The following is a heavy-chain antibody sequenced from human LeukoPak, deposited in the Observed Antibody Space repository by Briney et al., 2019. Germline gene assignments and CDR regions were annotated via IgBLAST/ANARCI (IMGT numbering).Heavy chain of an antibody. Sequence: PGGSLRLSCAASGFAFSSYSMNGVRQARGKGLEWVSSISSGRSVKYYADSVKARFTISRDNAKNSLYLQMSSLRAEDTAVYYCASEYQQPLDYWGQGALVTVSS. V-gene: IGHV3-21*01. CDR1: GFAFSSYS. J-gene: IGHJ4*02. D-gene: IGHD2-2*01. CDR3: ASEYQQPLDY. CDR2: ISSGRSVK.